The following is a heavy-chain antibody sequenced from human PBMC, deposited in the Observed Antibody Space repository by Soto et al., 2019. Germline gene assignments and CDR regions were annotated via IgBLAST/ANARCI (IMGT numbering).Heavy chain of an antibody. CDR3: ASVAIANYCDTRSRSTSYALDV. CDR1: GGPMSSFS. Sequence: SETLSLTCAVSGGPMSSFSWGWIRQPPGKGLGFIGCISHSGRSEYNPPLKNRIILSVDVSKNQFSLNLKSMKAADTAVSYCASVAIANYCDTRSRSTSYALDVWGQGTTVTVSS. D-gene: IGHD3-9*01. CDR2: ISHSGRS. J-gene: IGHJ6*02. V-gene: IGHV4-59*13.